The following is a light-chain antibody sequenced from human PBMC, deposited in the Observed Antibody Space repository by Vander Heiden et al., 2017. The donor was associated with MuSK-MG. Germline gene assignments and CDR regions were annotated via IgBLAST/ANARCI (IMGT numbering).Light chain of an antibody. CDR1: SRDVGNYNF. V-gene: IGLV2-8*01. J-gene: IGLJ1*01. CDR2: EVT. CDR3: SSYGGSNNVD. Sequence: HPPSASGSLGQSVTISCTGTSRDVGNYNFVSWYQQHPGKAPKLIIYEVTKRPSGVPDRFSGSKSGNTASLTVSGLQAEDEADYYCSSYGGSNNVDFGPGTKVNVL.